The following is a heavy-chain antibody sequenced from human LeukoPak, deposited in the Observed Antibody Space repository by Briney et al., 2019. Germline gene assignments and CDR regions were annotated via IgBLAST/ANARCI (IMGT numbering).Heavy chain of an antibody. D-gene: IGHD6-13*01. Sequence: ASVKVSCKASGYTFTSYAMHWVRQAPGQRLEWMGWINAGNGNTKYSQKFQGRVTITRDTSASTAYMELSSLRSEDTAVYYCARPMYSSSWYTYYFDYWGQGTLVTVSS. CDR3: ARPMYSSSWYTYYFDY. V-gene: IGHV1-3*01. CDR1: GYTFTSYA. CDR2: INAGNGNT. J-gene: IGHJ4*02.